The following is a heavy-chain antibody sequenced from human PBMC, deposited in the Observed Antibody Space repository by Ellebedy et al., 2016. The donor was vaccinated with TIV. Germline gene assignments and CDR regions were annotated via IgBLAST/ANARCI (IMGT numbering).Heavy chain of an antibody. D-gene: IGHD3/OR15-3a*01. CDR3: ARDHWTEGVDY. J-gene: IGHJ4*02. CDR2: ISSSGTSI. V-gene: IGHV3-11*01. CDR1: GFIFTDYF. Sequence: PGGSLRLSCAASGFIFTDYFMSWIRQAPGKGLEWVAYISSSGTSIYYADSVKGRFTISRDNAKNSLYLQMNSLRAEDTAVYYCARDHWTEGVDYWGQGTRVTVSS.